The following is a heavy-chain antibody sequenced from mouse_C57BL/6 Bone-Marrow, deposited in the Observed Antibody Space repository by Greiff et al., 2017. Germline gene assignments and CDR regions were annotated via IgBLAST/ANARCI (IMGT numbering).Heavy chain of an antibody. J-gene: IGHJ2*01. Sequence: EVQLQQSGPELVKPGASVKMSCKASGYTFTDYNMHWVKQSHGKSLEWIGYINPNNGGTSYNQKFKGKATLTVNKSSSTAYMELRSLTLEDSAVYYCAFYYGSSYRYWGQGTTLTVSS. CDR1: GYTFTDYN. D-gene: IGHD1-1*01. CDR2: INPNNGGT. V-gene: IGHV1-22*01. CDR3: AFYYGSSYRY.